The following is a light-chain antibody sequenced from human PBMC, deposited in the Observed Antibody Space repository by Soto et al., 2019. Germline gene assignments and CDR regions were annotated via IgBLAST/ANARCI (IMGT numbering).Light chain of an antibody. CDR2: GAS. CDR1: QSVSSK. V-gene: IGKV3-15*01. Sequence: EIVMTQSPATLSVSPGERATLSCRASQSVSSKLAWYQQKPGQGPRLLIYGASTRATGIPARFSGSGSGTEFTLTISSLQSEDFAVYYCQHYSTWRWTFGKGNKVELK. J-gene: IGKJ1*01. CDR3: QHYSTWRWT.